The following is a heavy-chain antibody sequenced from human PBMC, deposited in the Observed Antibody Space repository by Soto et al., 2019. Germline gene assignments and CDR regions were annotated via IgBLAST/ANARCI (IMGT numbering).Heavy chain of an antibody. CDR3: GRRRFADTVTYWYFDL. Sequence: ASVKVSCKASGYTFTSYDINWVRQATGQGLEGMGWMDPNSGNTGYAQKFQGRVTMTRNTSISTAYMELSSLRSEDTAVYYCGRRRFADTVTYWYFDLWGRGTLVTVSS. J-gene: IGHJ2*01. CDR1: GYTFTSYD. V-gene: IGHV1-8*01. CDR2: MDPNSGNT. D-gene: IGHD4-17*01.